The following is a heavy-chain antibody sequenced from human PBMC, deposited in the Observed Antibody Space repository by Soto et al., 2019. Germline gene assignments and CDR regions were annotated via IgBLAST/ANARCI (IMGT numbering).Heavy chain of an antibody. CDR3: AKDTRIAARPIGYFDH. J-gene: IGHJ4*02. D-gene: IGHD6-6*01. CDR2: LSGSSLTV. Sequence: EVQLLESGGGLVQPGGSLRLTCAASGFTFGSYGMSWVRQAPGKGLEWVSSLSGSSLTVYYAYSVKGRFTISRDNSDNTLFLEMTSLRAEDTAFYYCAKDTRIAARPIGYFDHWCQGTLVTVSS. CDR1: GFTFGSYG. V-gene: IGHV3-23*01.